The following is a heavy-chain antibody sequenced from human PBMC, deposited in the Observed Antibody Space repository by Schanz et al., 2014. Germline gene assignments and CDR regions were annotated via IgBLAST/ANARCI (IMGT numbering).Heavy chain of an antibody. Sequence: EVQLLESGGGLVQPGGSLRLSCAASGFTFSSNAMCWVRQAPGKGLEWVSTITSNGGGTYYADSVKGRFTISRDNAKNTLYLQMNSLRAEDTAVYYCAKGTSGSYDTNFDYWGQGTLVTVSS. CDR2: ITSNGGGT. J-gene: IGHJ4*02. V-gene: IGHV3-23*01. CDR3: AKGTSGSYDTNFDY. D-gene: IGHD1-26*01. CDR1: GFTFSSNA.